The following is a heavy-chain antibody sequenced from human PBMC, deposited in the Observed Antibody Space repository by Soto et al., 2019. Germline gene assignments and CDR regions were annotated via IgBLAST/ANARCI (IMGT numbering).Heavy chain of an antibody. D-gene: IGHD2-2*01. CDR3: ASRNLAGCSGTDCLYYFDY. CDR2: ISRGGETI. CDR1: GFTFSGFT. Sequence: EVQLVESAGGLVQPGGSLRLSCAASGFTFSGFTMNWVRQAPGRGLEWISYISRGGETIYYADSVKGRFTISRDNAGNSLYLQMNSLRDEDTAVYYCASRNLAGCSGTDCLYYFDYWGQGTLVTVSS. J-gene: IGHJ4*02. V-gene: IGHV3-48*02.